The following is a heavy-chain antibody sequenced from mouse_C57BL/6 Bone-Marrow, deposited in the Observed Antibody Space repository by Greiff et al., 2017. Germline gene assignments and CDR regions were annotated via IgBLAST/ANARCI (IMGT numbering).Heavy chain of an antibody. CDR3: ARLAYYYGSSSPYYAMDY. V-gene: IGHV5-12*01. CDR2: ISNGGGST. D-gene: IGHD1-1*01. CDR1: GFTFSDYY. Sequence: EVKLVESGGGLVQPGGSLKLSCAASGFTFSDYYMYWVRQTPEKRLEWVAYISNGGGSTYYPDTVKGRFTISRDNAKNTLYLQMSRLKSEDTAMYYCARLAYYYGSSSPYYAMDYWGQGTSVTVSS. J-gene: IGHJ4*01.